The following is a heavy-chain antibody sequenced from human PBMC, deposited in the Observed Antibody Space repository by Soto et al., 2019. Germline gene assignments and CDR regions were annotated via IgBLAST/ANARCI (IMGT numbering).Heavy chain of an antibody. CDR1: GGTFSSYA. D-gene: IGHD6-6*01. CDR2: IIPIFGTA. CDR3: ARDLEYSSSPGPKHYYYYYYGMDV. Sequence: SVKVSCKASGGTFSSYAISWVRQAPGQGLEWMGGIIPIFGTANYAQKFQGRVTITADESTSTAYMELSSLRSEDTAVYYCARDLEYSSSPGPKHYYYYYYGMDVWGQGTTVTVSS. J-gene: IGHJ6*02. V-gene: IGHV1-69*13.